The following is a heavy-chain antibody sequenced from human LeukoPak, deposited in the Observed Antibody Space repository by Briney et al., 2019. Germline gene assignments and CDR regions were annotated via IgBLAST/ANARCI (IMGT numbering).Heavy chain of an antibody. CDR2: ISYDGSNK. V-gene: IGHV3-30*18. CDR1: GFTFSSYG. Sequence: GGSLRLSCAASGFTFSSYGMHWVRQAPGKGLEWVAIISYDGSNKYYADSVQGRFTISKDNSKNTLYLQMNSLRAEDTAVYYCAKDLGGGSGCYDLWGRGTLVTVSS. D-gene: IGHD6-19*01. CDR3: AKDLGGGSGCYDL. J-gene: IGHJ2*01.